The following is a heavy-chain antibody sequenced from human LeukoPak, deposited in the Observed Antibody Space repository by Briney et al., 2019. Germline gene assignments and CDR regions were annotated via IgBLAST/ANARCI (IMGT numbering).Heavy chain of an antibody. CDR1: VGSFSGYY. CDR3: ARGLYGSLGSGSYYITGMDV. D-gene: IGHD3-10*01. J-gene: IGHJ6*04. CDR2: LYHSGST. Sequence: PSETPSLTPALYVGSFSGYYWSSIRAPPGKGRGWIGELYHSGSTNYNPSLKSRVTISVDTSKNQFSLKLSSVTAADTAVYYCARGLYGSLGSGSYYITGMDVWGKGTTVTVSS. V-gene: IGHV4-34*01.